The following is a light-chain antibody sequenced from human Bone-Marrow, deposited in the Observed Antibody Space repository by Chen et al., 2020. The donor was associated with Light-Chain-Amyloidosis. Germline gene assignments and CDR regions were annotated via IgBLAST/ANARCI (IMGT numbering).Light chain of an antibody. J-gene: IGLJ3*02. V-gene: IGLV3-21*02. CDR3: QVWDRSSDRPV. Sequence: SYVLTQPSSVSVAPGQTATIACGGNNIGSTSVHWYQKTPGQAPLLVVYDDSDRPSGLPERLSGSNSGNTATLTISRGEAGDEADYYCQVWDRSSDRPVCGGGTKLTVL. CDR2: DDS. CDR1: NIGSTS.